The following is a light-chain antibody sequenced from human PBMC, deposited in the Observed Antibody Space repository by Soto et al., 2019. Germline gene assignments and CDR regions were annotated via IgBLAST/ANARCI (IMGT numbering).Light chain of an antibody. CDR3: QQYNSCPWT. CDR1: QGISNC. Sequence: IRITPSAAPLSASPPARVAITCRASQGISNCLAWYQQKPGKAPRLLIYAASRRASGVPSRFSGSGSGTDFTLTISSLQSEDFAAYYCQQYNSCPWTFGQGTKV. V-gene: IGKV1D-12*01. J-gene: IGKJ1*01. CDR2: AAS.